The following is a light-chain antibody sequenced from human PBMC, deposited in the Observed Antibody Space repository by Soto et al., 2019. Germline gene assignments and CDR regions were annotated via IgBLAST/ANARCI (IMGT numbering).Light chain of an antibody. CDR1: SSDVGSYNL. CDR3: CSYASSSTLV. Sequence: QSALTQPASVSGSPGQSITISCTGTSSDVGSYNLVSWYQQHPGKAPKLMIYEGSKRPSGVSNRFSGSKSGNTASLTISGLQAEDEADYYCCSYASSSTLVFDGGTKLTVL. J-gene: IGLJ2*01. V-gene: IGLV2-23*01. CDR2: EGS.